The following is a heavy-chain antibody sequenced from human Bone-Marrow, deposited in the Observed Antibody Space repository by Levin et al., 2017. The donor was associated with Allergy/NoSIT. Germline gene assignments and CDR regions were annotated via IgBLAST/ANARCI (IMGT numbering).Heavy chain of an antibody. V-gene: IGHV4-59*01. D-gene: IGHD1-26*01. CDR2: IYYSGAT. Sequence: SETLSLTCTVSGDSIRNYYWSWIRQPPGKGLEWIGYIYYSGATAYNPSLKSRVTISVDTSKHQFSLNLNSVTAADTAFYYCESGGNYFSEYFQPWGRGTLVTVSS. J-gene: IGHJ1*01. CDR3: ESGGNYFSEYFQP. CDR1: GDSIRNYY.